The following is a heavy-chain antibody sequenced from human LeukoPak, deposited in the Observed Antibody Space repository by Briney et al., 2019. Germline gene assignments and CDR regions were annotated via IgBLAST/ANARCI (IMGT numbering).Heavy chain of an antibody. CDR1: GGSFSGYY. D-gene: IGHD4-11*01. Sequence: SETLSLTCAVYGGSFSGYYWSWIRQPPGKGLEWIGEINHSGSTNYNPSLKSRVTISVDTSKNQFSLKLSSVTAVDTAVYYCARGDRTTANTFDPWGQGTLVTVSS. CDR3: ARGDRTTANTFDP. J-gene: IGHJ5*02. V-gene: IGHV4-34*01. CDR2: INHSGST.